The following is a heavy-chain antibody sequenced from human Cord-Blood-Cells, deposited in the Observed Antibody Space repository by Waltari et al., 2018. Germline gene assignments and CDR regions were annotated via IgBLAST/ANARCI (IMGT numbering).Heavy chain of an antibody. J-gene: IGHJ4*02. CDR3: ARGEYNWNDGGVY. CDR2: IYSGRST. D-gene: IGHD1-1*01. V-gene: IGHV3-53*01. CDR1: GFTVRSNY. Sequence: EVTRVESGGGLIQPGGHLRLSCAASGFTVRSNYMRWVRPGPGKGLELVLFIYSGRSTYYADSVKGRFTISRDNSNTTLYLQMNSLRAEDTAVYYCARGEYNWNDGGVYWGQGTLVTVSS.